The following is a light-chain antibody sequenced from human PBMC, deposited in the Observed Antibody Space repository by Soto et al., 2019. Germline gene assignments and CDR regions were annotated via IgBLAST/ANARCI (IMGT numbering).Light chain of an antibody. CDR2: GAA. CDR3: QQYNNWPPLT. Sequence: IVLTQSPATLSASTGERATLSCRASQSVSSNLAWYQQKPGQAPRLLIYGAATRATGIPARFSGSGSGTEFTLTISSLQSEDFAVYYCQQYNNWPPLTLGGGTKVDIK. CDR1: QSVSSN. V-gene: IGKV3D-15*01. J-gene: IGKJ4*01.